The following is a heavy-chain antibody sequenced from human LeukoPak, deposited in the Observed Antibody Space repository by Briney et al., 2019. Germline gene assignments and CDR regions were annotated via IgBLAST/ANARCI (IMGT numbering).Heavy chain of an antibody. CDR1: GFTFDDYG. CDR3: ARAPVTTCRGTFCYPFDY. J-gene: IGHJ4*02. CDR2: MSDTGNT. D-gene: IGHD1-1*01. V-gene: IGHV3-20*04. Sequence: GGSLRLSCAASGFTFDDYGMSWVRQAPGKGLVWVAAMSDTGNTYHAESVRGRFTISRDSSRNTLFLQMNRLRPEDAAIYYCARAPVTTCRGTFCYPFDYWGLGTLVTVSS.